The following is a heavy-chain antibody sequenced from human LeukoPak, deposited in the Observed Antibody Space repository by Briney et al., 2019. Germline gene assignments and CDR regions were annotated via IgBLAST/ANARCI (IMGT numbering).Heavy chain of an antibody. J-gene: IGHJ4*02. V-gene: IGHV1-69-2*01. CDR2: VDPEDEKA. Sequence: VASVKISCKASGYTFTDSYIHWVQQAPGNGLEWVGRVDPEDEKATFAHKFQGRVSITADTPADTAYLELSSLRSEDTAMYYCVTDLLVTNIYWGQGTLVAVSA. CDR3: VTDLLVTNIY. CDR1: GYTFTDSY. D-gene: IGHD2-21*02.